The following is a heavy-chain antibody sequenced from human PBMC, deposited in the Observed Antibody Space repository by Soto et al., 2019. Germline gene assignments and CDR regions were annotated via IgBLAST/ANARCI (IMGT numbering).Heavy chain of an antibody. D-gene: IGHD6-19*01. CDR2: ISYDGSNK. V-gene: IGHV3-30*18. J-gene: IGHJ4*02. Sequence: GGSLRLSCAASGFPLSGYPINWVRPAPGKGLEWVAVISYDGSNKYYADSVKGRFTISRDNSKNTLYLQMNSLRAEDTAVYYCAKDRWLPEGWADYWGQGTLVTVSS. CDR3: AKDRWLPEGWADY. CDR1: GFPLSGYP.